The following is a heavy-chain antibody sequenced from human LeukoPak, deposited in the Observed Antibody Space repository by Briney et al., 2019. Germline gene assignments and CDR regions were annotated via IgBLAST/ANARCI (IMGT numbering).Heavy chain of an antibody. J-gene: IGHJ4*02. CDR2: ISGSGVST. D-gene: IGHD3-10*01. CDR1: GFTFSSYA. V-gene: IGHV3-23*01. Sequence: GGSLRLSCAASGFTFSSYALSWVRQAPGRGLEWVSAISGSGVSTYYADSVKGRFTISRDNSKNTLYLQMNSLRAEDTAVYYCATYYYGSGSPPNFDYWGQGTLVSVSS. CDR3: ATYYYGSGSPPNFDY.